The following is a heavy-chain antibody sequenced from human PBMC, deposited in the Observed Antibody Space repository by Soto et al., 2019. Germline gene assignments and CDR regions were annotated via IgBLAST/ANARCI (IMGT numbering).Heavy chain of an antibody. J-gene: IGHJ3*02. CDR3: AIEKVGATAVHVFDI. CDR2: INPNSGGT. CDR1: GYTFTGYY. D-gene: IGHD1-26*01. V-gene: IGHV1-2*04. Sequence: ASVKVSCKASGYTFTGYYMHWVRQAPGQGLEWMGWINPNSGGTNYAQKFQGWVTMTRDTSISTAYMELSRLRSDEDTAVYYCAIEKVGATAVHVFDIWGQGTMVTVSS.